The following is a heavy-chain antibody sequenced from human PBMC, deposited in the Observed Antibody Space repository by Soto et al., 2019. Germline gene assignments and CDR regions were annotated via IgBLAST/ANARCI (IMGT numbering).Heavy chain of an antibody. Sequence: QVQLVQSGAEVKKPGSSVKVSCRASGHTSNSYVIMWVRQAPGQGLEWMGGVIPLLGSVAYEQNVRGRVTITADKSTSKAYLEITNLKYDDKAVYYCARVGYSKGYAYWGQGTQVTVSS. CDR2: VIPLLGSV. CDR1: GHTSNSYV. D-gene: IGHD5-12*01. CDR3: ARVGYSKGYAY. V-gene: IGHV1-69*06. J-gene: IGHJ4*02.